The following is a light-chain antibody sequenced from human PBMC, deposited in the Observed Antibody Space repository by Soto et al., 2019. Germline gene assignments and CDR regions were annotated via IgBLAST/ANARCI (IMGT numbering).Light chain of an antibody. V-gene: IGKV2-28*01. CDR2: LGS. CDR3: MQSLQTPLT. Sequence: DIVMTQSPLSLPVTPGEPASISCRSSQSLLARNGYNCLEWYQQTPGQSPQLLIYLGSTRASGVPDRFSGSGSGTEFTLKISRGEANDVGVYYCMQSLQTPLTFGQGTKVEIK. J-gene: IGKJ1*01. CDR1: QSLLARNGYNC.